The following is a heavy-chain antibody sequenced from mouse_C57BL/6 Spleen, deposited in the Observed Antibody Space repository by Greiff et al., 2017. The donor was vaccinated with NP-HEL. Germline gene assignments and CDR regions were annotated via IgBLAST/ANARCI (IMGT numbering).Heavy chain of an antibody. CDR2: ISSGGDYT. J-gene: IGHJ2*01. CDR3: TRGRGKYYFDD. CDR1: GFTFSSYA. D-gene: IGHD4-1*01. V-gene: IGHV5-9-1*02. Sequence: EVKLMESGEGLVKPGGSLKLSCAASGFTFSSYAMSWVRQTPEKRLEWVAYISSGGDYTYYADTVKGRFTISRDNGRNTPYLQMSSLKSEDTAMYYCTRGRGKYYFDDWGQVTTLTVSS.